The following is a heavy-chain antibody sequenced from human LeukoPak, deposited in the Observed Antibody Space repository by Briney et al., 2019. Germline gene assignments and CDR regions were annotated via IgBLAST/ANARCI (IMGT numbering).Heavy chain of an antibody. CDR2: ISWSSSSI. J-gene: IGHJ4*02. Sequence: GGSLRLSCAASGFTFDDYAMHWVRQAPAKGLEWVSGISWSSSSICYADSVKGRFTISRDNAKNSLYLQMNSLRAEDMALYYCAKDGQLVQEGYYLVYRGQGTLVTLSS. CDR1: GFTFDDYA. V-gene: IGHV3-9*03. CDR3: AKDGQLVQEGYYLVY. D-gene: IGHD6-13*01.